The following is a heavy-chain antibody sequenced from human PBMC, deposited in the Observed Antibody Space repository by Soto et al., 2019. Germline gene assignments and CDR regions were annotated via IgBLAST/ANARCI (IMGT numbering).Heavy chain of an antibody. D-gene: IGHD2-2*01. Sequence: QVHLLESGPGLVEPSGTLSLTCTVSGGSISSRNRWSWVRQSPGKGLEWIGEVSHSGSTNSNPSVTGRVTTSLGKSNTQLSLNLESMTAADAAVYFCANTRGLGLMDAWGKGTTVAVSS. CDR1: GGSISSRNR. V-gene: IGHV4-4*02. CDR3: ANTRGLGLMDA. J-gene: IGHJ6*03. CDR2: VSHSGST.